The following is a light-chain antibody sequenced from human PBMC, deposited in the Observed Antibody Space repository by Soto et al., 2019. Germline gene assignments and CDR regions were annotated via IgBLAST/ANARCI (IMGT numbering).Light chain of an antibody. J-gene: IGKJ5*01. CDR1: RDITNY. CDR3: QQYDNLPIT. CDR2: DAS. V-gene: IGKV1-33*01. Sequence: DIQMTQSTSSLSASVGDRVTITCQASRDITNYLNWYQQKSGKAPELLIYDASNLETGVPSRFSGSGSGTDFTLTISSLQPEDIATYYCQQYDNLPITFGQGTRLEIK.